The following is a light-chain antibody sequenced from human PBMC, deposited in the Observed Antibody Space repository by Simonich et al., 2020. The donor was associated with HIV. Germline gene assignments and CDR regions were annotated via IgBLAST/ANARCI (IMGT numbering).Light chain of an antibody. V-gene: IGKV4-1*01. CDR2: WAS. CDR3: QQYYDTPYT. CDR1: QSVLYSSNNNNY. J-gene: IGKJ2*01. Sequence: DIVMTQSPDSLAVSLGERATINCKSRQSVLYSSNNNNYLAWYQHKPGQPPKLLIYWASTRESGVPDRFSGSGSGTDFTLTISSLQAEDLAVYYCQQYYDTPYTFGQGTKLEIK.